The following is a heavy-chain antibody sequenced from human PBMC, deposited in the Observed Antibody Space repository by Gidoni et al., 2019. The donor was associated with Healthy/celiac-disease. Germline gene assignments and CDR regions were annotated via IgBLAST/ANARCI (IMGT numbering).Heavy chain of an antibody. CDR2: ISGSGGST. V-gene: IGHV3-23*01. J-gene: IGHJ4*02. CDR1: GFTFSSYA. D-gene: IGHD3-22*01. Sequence: EVQLFESGGGSVQPGGSLRLSCAASGFTFSSYAMSCVRQAPGKGLEWVSAISGSGGSTYYADSVKGRFTISRDNSKNTLYLQMNSLRAEDTAVYYCAKLGRGPAHDSSGYYPPDGGYWGQGTLVTVSS. CDR3: AKLGRGPAHDSSGYYPPDGGY.